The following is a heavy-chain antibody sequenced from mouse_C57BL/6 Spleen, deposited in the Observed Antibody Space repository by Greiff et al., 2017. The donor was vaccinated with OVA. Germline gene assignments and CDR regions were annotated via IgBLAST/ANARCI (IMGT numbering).Heavy chain of an antibody. D-gene: IGHD2-2*01. CDR3: ARNGYDVYYCDY. V-gene: IGHV1-55*01. CDR1: GYTFTSYW. J-gene: IGHJ2*01. Sequence: QVQLQQPGAELVKPGASVKMSCKASGYTFTSYWITWVKQRPGQGLEWIGDIYPGSGSTNYNEKFKSKATLTVDTSSSTAYMQRSSLTSEDSAVYYGARNGYDVYYCDYWGQGTTRTVSS. CDR2: IYPGSGST.